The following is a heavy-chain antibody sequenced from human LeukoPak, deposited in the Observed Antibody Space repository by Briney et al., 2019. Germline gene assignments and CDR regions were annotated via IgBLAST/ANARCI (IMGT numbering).Heavy chain of an antibody. CDR2: IYYSGST. J-gene: IGHJ5*02. Sequence: SETMSLTCTVSGGSISSYYWSWIRQPPGKGLEWIGYIYYSGSTNYNPSLKSRVTISVDTSKNQFSLKLSSVTAADTAVYYCARDGEELHNWIDPWGQGTLVTVSS. CDR3: ARDGEELHNWIDP. D-gene: IGHD1-7*01. V-gene: IGHV4-59*01. CDR1: GGSISSYY.